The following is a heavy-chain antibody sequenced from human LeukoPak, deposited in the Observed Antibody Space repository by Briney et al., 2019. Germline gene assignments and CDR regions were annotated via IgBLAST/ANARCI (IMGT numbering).Heavy chain of an antibody. CDR2: ISGRGGST. CDR1: GFTFSSYA. Sequence: PGGSLRLSCAASGFTFSSYAMSWVRQAPGKGLNLSSAISGRGGSTYYADSVKGRFTISRDTSKNTLYLQMNSLRAEDTAVYYCAKNPGGVPNWFDPWGQGTLVTVSS. J-gene: IGHJ5*02. V-gene: IGHV3-23*01. CDR3: AKNPGGVPNWFDP. D-gene: IGHD3-16*01.